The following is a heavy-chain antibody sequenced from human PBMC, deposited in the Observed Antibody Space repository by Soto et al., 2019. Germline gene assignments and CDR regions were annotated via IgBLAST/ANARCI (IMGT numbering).Heavy chain of an antibody. CDR2: ISWSGTNI. V-gene: IGHV3-9*01. CDR3: AKGGCAALISAAGTGNWFDP. Sequence: EVHLVESGGGLVQPGRSLKLSCVASGFTFDDYAMYWVRQAPGKGPEWVSGISWSGTNIAYADSVKGRFTISRDNAKNTLYLQMNSLRADDTALYYCAKGGCAALISAAGTGNWFDPWGQGSLVTVSS. D-gene: IGHD6-13*01. J-gene: IGHJ5*02. CDR1: GFTFDDYA.